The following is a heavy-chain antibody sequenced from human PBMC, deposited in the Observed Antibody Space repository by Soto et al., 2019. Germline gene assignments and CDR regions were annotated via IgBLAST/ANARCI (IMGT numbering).Heavy chain of an antibody. Sequence: SETLSLTCTVSGGSISSYYWSWIRQPPGKGLEWIGYIYYSGSTNYNPSLKSRVTISVDTSKNQFSLKLSSVTAADTAVYYCARQAGLDGSGSADYWGQGTLVTVSS. CDR1: GGSISSYY. CDR3: ARQAGLDGSGSADY. V-gene: IGHV4-59*08. D-gene: IGHD3-10*01. CDR2: IYYSGST. J-gene: IGHJ4*02.